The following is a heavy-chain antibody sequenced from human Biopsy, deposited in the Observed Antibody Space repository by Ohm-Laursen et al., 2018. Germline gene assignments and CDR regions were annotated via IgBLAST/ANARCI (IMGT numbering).Heavy chain of an antibody. J-gene: IGHJ3*02. D-gene: IGHD1-26*01. CDR2: IYTSGSP. Sequence: ETLSLTCTVSGDSINNYYWSWIRQPAGQGLEWIGRIYTSGSPNYNLSLESRVTMSVDTSKNQFPLNLRSVTAADTAVYYCARGTGRYYVYGAFDIWGQGTVVTVSS. CDR3: ARGTGRYYVYGAFDI. CDR1: GDSINNYY. V-gene: IGHV4-4*07.